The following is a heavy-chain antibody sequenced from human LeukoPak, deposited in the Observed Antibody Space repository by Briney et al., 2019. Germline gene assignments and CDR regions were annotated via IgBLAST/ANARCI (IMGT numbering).Heavy chain of an antibody. Sequence: SETLSLTCTVSGGSISSYYWSWIRRPPGKGLEWIGYIYYSGSTNYNPSLKSRVTISVDTSKNQFSLKLSSVTAADTAVYYCARTYYRGYYYYYYYMDVWGKGTTVTVSS. D-gene: IGHD3-10*01. CDR2: IYYSGST. V-gene: IGHV4-59*01. J-gene: IGHJ6*03. CDR1: GGSISSYY. CDR3: ARTYYRGYYYYYYYMDV.